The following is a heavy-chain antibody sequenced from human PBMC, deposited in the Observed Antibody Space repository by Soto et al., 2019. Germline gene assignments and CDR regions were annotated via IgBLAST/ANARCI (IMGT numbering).Heavy chain of an antibody. V-gene: IGHV3-23*01. D-gene: IGHD2-21*02. CDR3: AKEVVTPRWFDP. J-gene: IGHJ5*02. CDR1: GFTFGTTD. Sequence: GSLRLSCAASGFTFGTTDMSWVRQAPGEGLEWVSTIDGSGGITYYADSVKGRFTISRDNSRNTLYLQMNSLRAEDTAVYYCAKEVVTPRWFDPWGQGTQVTVSS. CDR2: IDGSGGIT.